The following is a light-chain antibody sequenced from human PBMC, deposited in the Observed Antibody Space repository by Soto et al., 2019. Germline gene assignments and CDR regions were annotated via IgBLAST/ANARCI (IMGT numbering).Light chain of an antibody. Sequence: DIQMNQSPSALSASVEDRVTITCRASQGISTYLNWYQQKPGKAPKLLIYAASSLQSGVPSRFSGSGSETDFTLTISSLQPEDFATYSCQQSYSITWTFGQGTKVDIK. CDR1: QGISTY. V-gene: IGKV1-39*01. J-gene: IGKJ1*01. CDR3: QQSYSITWT. CDR2: AAS.